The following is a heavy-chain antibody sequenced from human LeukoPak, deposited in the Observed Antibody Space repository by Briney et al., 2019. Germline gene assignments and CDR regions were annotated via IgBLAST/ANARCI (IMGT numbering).Heavy chain of an antibody. V-gene: IGHV3-53*01. CDR1: AFTVSSYY. D-gene: IGHD2-2*01. CDR2: IYSGGST. Sequence: GGSLRLSCAASAFTVSSYYMSWVRQAPGKGLEWVSVIYSGGSTYCADSVKGRFTISRDNSKSTLYLQMNSLRAEDTAVYYCARSCSSTSCYAYFDYWGQGTLVTVSS. J-gene: IGHJ4*02. CDR3: ARSCSSTSCYAYFDY.